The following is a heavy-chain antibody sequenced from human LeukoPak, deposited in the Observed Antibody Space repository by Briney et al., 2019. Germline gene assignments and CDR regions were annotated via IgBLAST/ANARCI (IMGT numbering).Heavy chain of an antibody. Sequence: GPLKVSCQASWYTLYSYGISFVGQGPGQRLEWMGWISAYNGNTNYAQKLQGRVTMTTDTSTSTAYMELRSLRSDDTAVYYCARLGRDGYILDYWGQGTLVTVSS. CDR2: ISAYNGNT. V-gene: IGHV1-18*01. D-gene: IGHD5-24*01. J-gene: IGHJ4*02. CDR3: ARLGRDGYILDY. CDR1: WYTLYSYG.